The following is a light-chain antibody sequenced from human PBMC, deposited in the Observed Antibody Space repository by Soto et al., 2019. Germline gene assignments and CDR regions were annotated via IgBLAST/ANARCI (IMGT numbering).Light chain of an antibody. V-gene: IGKV3-15*01. J-gene: IGKJ1*01. CDR3: QQYNNWSQT. CDR1: QSVSSN. Sequence: ERVMTQSPATLSVSPGERATLSCRASQSVSSNLAWYQQKPGQAPRLLIYGASTRATGIPARFSGSGSGTEFTLTISSLQSEDFAVYYCQQYNNWSQTFGQGTKVEIK. CDR2: GAS.